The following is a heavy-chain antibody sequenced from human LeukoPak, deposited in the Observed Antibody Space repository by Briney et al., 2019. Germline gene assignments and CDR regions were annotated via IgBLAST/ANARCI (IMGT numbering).Heavy chain of an antibody. CDR2: ISYSGVT. J-gene: IGHJ4*02. CDR3: AKLSPGI. CDR1: GGSISSDH. D-gene: IGHD1-14*01. V-gene: IGHV4-59*08. Sequence: PSETLSLTCTVSGGSISSDHWSWIRQPPGKGLEWIGYISYSGVTNYNPSLKSRVTISVDMSKTQFSLKLNSVTAADTAIYYCAKLSPGIWGQGTLATVSS.